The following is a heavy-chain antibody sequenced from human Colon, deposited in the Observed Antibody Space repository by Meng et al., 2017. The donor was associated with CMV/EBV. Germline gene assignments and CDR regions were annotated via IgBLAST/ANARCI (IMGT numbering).Heavy chain of an antibody. CDR1: GNSFSNDW. Sequence: GESLKISCQVSGNSFSNDWIVWVRQLPGKGLEWMGIIHPIDSDTRYSPSFQGQVTISADKSNRTAYFQWSSLKASDTAFYYCARKGDYDSSGFCDYWGQGTLVTVSS. V-gene: IGHV5-51*01. CDR3: ARKGDYDSSGFCDY. D-gene: IGHD3-22*01. J-gene: IGHJ4*02. CDR2: IHPIDSDT.